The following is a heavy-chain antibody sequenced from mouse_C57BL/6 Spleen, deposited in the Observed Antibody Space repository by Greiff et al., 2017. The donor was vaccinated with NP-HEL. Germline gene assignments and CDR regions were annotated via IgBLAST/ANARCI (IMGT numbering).Heavy chain of an antibody. J-gene: IGHJ2*01. Sequence: QVQLQQSGAELVRPGTSVKVSCKASGYAFTNYLIEWVKQRPGQGLEWIGVINPGSGGTNYNEKFKGKATLTADKSSSTAYMQLSSLTSEDSAVYFCVLLPSPYYFDYWGQGTTLTVSS. D-gene: IGHD1-1*01. CDR3: VLLPSPYYFDY. CDR1: GYAFTNYL. CDR2: INPGSGGT. V-gene: IGHV1-54*01.